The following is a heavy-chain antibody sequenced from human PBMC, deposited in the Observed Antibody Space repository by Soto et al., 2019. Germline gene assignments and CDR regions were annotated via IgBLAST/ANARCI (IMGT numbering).Heavy chain of an antibody. J-gene: IGHJ4*02. V-gene: IGHV1-8*01. Sequence: QVQLVQSGAEVKKPGASVKVSCKASGYTFTSYDLNWVRQAPGQGLGWVGWMNPNSGNTGYEQKFQGRDTMTRNASISTDDLELRSVRAEDTAVYYCALWSIYNSERLGFDYLGQGTLVTVSA. CDR1: GYTFTSYD. D-gene: IGHD1-20*01. CDR3: ALWSIYNSERLGFDY. CDR2: MNPNSGNT.